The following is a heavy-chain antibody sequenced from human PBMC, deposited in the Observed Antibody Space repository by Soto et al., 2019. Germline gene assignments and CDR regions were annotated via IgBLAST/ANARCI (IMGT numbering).Heavy chain of an antibody. J-gene: IGHJ6*02. Sequence: QVQLQESGPGLVKPSETLSLTCTVSGGSVSSGSYYWSWIRQPPGKGLEWIGYIYYSGSTNYNPSLKSRVTISVDTSMNQFSLKLSSVTAADTAVYYCARAGIVVVTASDYYGMDVWGQGTTVTVSS. D-gene: IGHD2-21*02. V-gene: IGHV4-61*01. CDR1: GGSVSSGSYY. CDR3: ARAGIVVVTASDYYGMDV. CDR2: IYYSGST.